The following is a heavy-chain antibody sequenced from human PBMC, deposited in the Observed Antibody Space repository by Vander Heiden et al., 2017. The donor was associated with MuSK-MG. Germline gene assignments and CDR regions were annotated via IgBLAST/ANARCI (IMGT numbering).Heavy chain of an antibody. D-gene: IGHD6-19*01. V-gene: IGHV3-9*01. CDR3: AKEDSSGWYFYDY. J-gene: IGHJ4*02. Sequence: EVQLVESGGGLVQPGRSLRLSCAASGFTFDDYAMHWVRQAPGKGLEWVSGSSWNSGSIGYADSVKGRFTISRDNAKNSLYLQMNSLRAEDTAFYYCAKEDSSGWYFYDYWGQGTLVTVSS. CDR1: GFTFDDYA. CDR2: SSWNSGSI.